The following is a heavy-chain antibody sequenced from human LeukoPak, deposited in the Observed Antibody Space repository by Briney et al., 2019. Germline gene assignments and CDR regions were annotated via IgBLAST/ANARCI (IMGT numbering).Heavy chain of an antibody. V-gene: IGHV3-21*01. CDR1: GFTFSSYS. CDR3: ARVHSGGWYHWDY. Sequence: NPGGSLRLSCAASGFTFSSYSMNWVRQAPGKGLEWVSSISSSSSYIYYADSVKGRFTISRDNAKNSLYLQMNSLRAEDTAVYYCARVHSGGWYHWDYWGQGTLVTVSS. J-gene: IGHJ4*02. CDR2: ISSSSSYI. D-gene: IGHD6-19*01.